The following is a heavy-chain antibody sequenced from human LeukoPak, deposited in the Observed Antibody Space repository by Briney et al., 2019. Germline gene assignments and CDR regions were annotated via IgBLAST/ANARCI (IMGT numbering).Heavy chain of an antibody. CDR1: GGSISSGDYY. Sequence: SETLSLTCTVSGGSISSGDYYWSCIRQPPGKGLEWIGYIYYRGSTYYNPSLKSRVTISVDTSKNQFSLKLSSVTAADTAVYYCARVKGLHDIPASYYFDYWGQGTLVTVSS. J-gene: IGHJ4*02. V-gene: IGHV4-30-4*01. CDR3: ARVKGLHDIPASYYFDY. D-gene: IGHD3-9*01. CDR2: IYYRGST.